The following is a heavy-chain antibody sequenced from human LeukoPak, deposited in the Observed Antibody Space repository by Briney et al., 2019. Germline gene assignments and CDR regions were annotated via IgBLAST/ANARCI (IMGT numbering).Heavy chain of an antibody. CDR1: GCSISSGGYY. D-gene: IGHD3-22*01. Sequence: SETLSLNCTVSGCSISSGGYYWSWIGQPPGKGLEWIGEINHSRRTNYNPSLKSRVTITVDTSKNQFSLKLSSVTAADTAVYYCARGRFRYDSSGYYYDDYWGQGTLVTVSS. CDR2: INHSRRT. CDR3: ARGRFRYDSSGYYYDDY. J-gene: IGHJ4*02. V-gene: IGHV4-39*07.